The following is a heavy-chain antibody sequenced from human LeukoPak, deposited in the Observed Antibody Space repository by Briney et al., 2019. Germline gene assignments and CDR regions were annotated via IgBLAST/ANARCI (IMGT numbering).Heavy chain of an antibody. Sequence: SETLSLTCTVSGGSISSSSYYWGWIRQPPGKGLEWIGSIYYSESTSYNPSLKSRVTISVDTSKNQFSLKLRSVTAADTAVYYCARAGSGSYQRWAFDIWGQGTMVTVSS. J-gene: IGHJ3*02. D-gene: IGHD3-10*01. V-gene: IGHV4-39*07. CDR1: GGSISSSSYY. CDR2: IYYSEST. CDR3: ARAGSGSYQRWAFDI.